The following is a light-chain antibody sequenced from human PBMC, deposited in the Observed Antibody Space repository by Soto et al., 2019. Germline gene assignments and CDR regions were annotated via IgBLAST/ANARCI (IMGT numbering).Light chain of an antibody. CDR1: QSVSSN. Sequence: ERVMTQSPATLSVSPGERATLSCRASQSVSSNLAWYQQKPGQAPRLFIYGASTRATAIPPRFSGSGSGTEFTLTISSLQSEDFAVYYCQQRSNWPPGYTFGQGTKLEIK. V-gene: IGKV3-15*01. J-gene: IGKJ2*01. CDR3: QQRSNWPPGYT. CDR2: GAS.